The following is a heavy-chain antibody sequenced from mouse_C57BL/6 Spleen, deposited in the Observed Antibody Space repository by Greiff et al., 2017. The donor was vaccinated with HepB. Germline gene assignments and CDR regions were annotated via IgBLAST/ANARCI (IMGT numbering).Heavy chain of an antibody. CDR1: GYTFTSYG. J-gene: IGHJ2*01. CDR3: ARRYGSAYGYFDY. V-gene: IGHV1-81*01. Sequence: VQLQQSGAELARPGASVKLSCKASGYTFTSYGISWVKQRTGQGLEWIGEIYPRSGNTYYNEKFKGKATLTADKSSSTAYMKLRSLTSEDSAVYFCARRYGSAYGYFDYWGQGTTLTVSS. CDR2: IYPRSGNT. D-gene: IGHD1-1*01.